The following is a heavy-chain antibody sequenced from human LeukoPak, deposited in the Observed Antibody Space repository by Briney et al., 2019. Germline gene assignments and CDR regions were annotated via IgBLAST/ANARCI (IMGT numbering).Heavy chain of an antibody. CDR2: ISWNSGSI. D-gene: IGHD6-19*01. CDR3: AKDRLAFDY. J-gene: IGHJ4*02. Sequence: GGSLRLSCAASGFTFDDYAMHWVRQAPGKGLEWVSGISWNSGSIGYADSVKGRFTISRDNAKNSLYLQMNSLRAEDTALYYCAKDRLAFDYWGQGILVTVSS. V-gene: IGHV3-9*01. CDR1: GFTFDDYA.